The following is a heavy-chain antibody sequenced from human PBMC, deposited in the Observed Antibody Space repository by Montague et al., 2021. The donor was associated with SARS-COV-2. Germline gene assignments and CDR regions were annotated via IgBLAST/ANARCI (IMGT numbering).Heavy chain of an antibody. D-gene: IGHD5-12*01. J-gene: IGHJ4*02. V-gene: IGHV4-39*07. CDR2: IYYSGST. CDR3: ARGGYSGHWDY. Sequence: SETLSLTCTVSGGSISSSSYYWGWIRQPPGKGLEWIASIYYSGSTYYNPSLKSRVTISVDTSKNQFSLKLSSVTAADTAVYYCARGGYSGHWDYWGQGTLVTVS. CDR1: GGSISSSSYY.